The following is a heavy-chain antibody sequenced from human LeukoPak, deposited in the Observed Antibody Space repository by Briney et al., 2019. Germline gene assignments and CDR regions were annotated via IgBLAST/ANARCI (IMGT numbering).Heavy chain of an antibody. CDR1: GGSISCFY. CDR3: ARGVVIAPQTFDY. D-gene: IGHD2-21*01. Sequence: SETLSLTCTVSGGSISCFYWSWIRQPPGEGLEWIGNIYYSGSTNYNPSLKSRVTISVDTSKNQYSLRLRPVTAADTAVYYCARGVVIAPQTFDYWGQGTLVTVSS. CDR2: IYYSGST. J-gene: IGHJ4*02. V-gene: IGHV4-59*01.